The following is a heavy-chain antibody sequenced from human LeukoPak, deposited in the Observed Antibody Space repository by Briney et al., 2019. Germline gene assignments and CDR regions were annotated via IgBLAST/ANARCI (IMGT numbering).Heavy chain of an antibody. J-gene: IGHJ3*02. CDR2: ISGSCGST. V-gene: IGHV3-23*01. CDR3: AKDWARASGSPPDDAFDI. Sequence: GGSLRLSCAASGFTFSSYAMSWVRQAPGKGLEWVSAISGSCGSTYYADSVKGRFTISRVNSKNTLYLQMNSLRAEDTAVYYCAKDWARASGSPPDDAFDIWGQGTMVTVSS. CDR1: GFTFSSYA. D-gene: IGHD1-26*01.